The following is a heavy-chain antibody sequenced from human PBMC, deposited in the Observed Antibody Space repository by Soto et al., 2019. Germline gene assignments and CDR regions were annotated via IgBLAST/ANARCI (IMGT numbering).Heavy chain of an antibody. Sequence: QVQLVESGGGVVQPGRSLRLSCAASQFTFSVFVMHWVRQVPGKGLEWVAVVWNDGSVEDYADPVKGRFTISRDNSKNMLYLQMNSLRAEDTAIYYCARGSSCDNTRCYDPAFFGPWGQGTFVTVSS. CDR1: QFTFSVFV. CDR2: VWNDGSVE. J-gene: IGHJ5*02. CDR3: ARGSSCDNTRCYDPAFFGP. V-gene: IGHV3-33*01. D-gene: IGHD2-2*01.